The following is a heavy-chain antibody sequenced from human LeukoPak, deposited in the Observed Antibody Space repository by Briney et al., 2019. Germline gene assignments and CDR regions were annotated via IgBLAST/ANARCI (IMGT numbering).Heavy chain of an antibody. J-gene: IGHJ4*02. CDR3: AKAQRGFDDFWSGYDY. Sequence: PGGSLRLSCAASGFTFSAYFMTWVRQAPGKGLEWVSTITGRGDNTYYGDSVKGRFTISRDNSKNTLYLQMNSLRAEDTATYYCAKAQRGFDDFWSGYDYWGQGTLVTVSS. V-gene: IGHV3-23*01. CDR1: GFTFSAYF. D-gene: IGHD3-3*01. CDR2: ITGRGDNT.